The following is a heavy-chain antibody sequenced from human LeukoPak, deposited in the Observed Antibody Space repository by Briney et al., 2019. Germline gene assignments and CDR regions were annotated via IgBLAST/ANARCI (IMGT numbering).Heavy chain of an antibody. Sequence: ASVKVSCKASGYTFTGYYMHWVRQAPGQGLEWMGWINPNSGGTNYVQKFQGRVTMTRDTSISTAYMELSRLRSDDTAVYYCARTTLGSWYFDYWGQGTLVTVSS. V-gene: IGHV1-2*02. CDR1: GYTFTGYY. D-gene: IGHD1-1*01. CDR2: INPNSGGT. J-gene: IGHJ4*02. CDR3: ARTTLGSWYFDY.